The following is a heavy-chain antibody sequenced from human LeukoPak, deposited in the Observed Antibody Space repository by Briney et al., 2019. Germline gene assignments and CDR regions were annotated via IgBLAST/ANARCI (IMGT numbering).Heavy chain of an antibody. V-gene: IGHV3-7*01. J-gene: IGHJ4*02. D-gene: IGHD6-13*01. CDR2: IKHDGSEK. CDR1: GFTFSSYW. CDR3: ARPLGRIAAFNDY. Sequence: GGSLRLSRAASGFTFSSYWMSWVRQAPGKGLEWVANIKHDGSEKYYVDSVKGRFTISRDNAKNSLYLQMNSLRAEDTAVYYCARPLGRIAAFNDYWGQGTLVTVSS.